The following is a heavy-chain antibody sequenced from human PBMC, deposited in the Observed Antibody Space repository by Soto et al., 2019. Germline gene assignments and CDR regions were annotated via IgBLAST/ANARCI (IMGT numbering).Heavy chain of an antibody. CDR3: ARAMVVAATGLQSGHFDH. V-gene: IGHV4-39*01. Sequence: SETLSLTCTVSGGSTSSSNYQWGWIRQPPEKGLEWVASVYSSGPSYYNPSLRSRVTLSLDTSKNEFSLRLSSVTAADTAVYYCARAMVVAATGLQSGHFDHWGQGALVTVSS. CDR1: GGSTSSSNYQ. CDR2: VYSSGPS. D-gene: IGHD2-15*01. J-gene: IGHJ4*02.